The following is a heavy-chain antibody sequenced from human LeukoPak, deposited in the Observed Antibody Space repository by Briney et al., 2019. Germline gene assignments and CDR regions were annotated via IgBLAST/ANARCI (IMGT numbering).Heavy chain of an antibody. D-gene: IGHD6-13*01. CDR1: GFTFSSYG. Sequence: PGRSLRLSCAASGFTFSSYGMHWVRQAPGKGLEWVAVISYDGSNKYYADSVKGRFTISRGNSKNTLYLQMNSLRAEDTAVYYCAKDRSSWCGLSWGQGTLVTVSS. V-gene: IGHV3-30*18. J-gene: IGHJ4*02. CDR2: ISYDGSNK. CDR3: AKDRSSWCGLS.